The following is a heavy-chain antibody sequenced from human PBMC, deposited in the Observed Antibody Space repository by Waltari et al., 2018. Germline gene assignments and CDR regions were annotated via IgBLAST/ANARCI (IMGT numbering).Heavy chain of an antibody. V-gene: IGHV3-33*01. J-gene: IGHJ3*02. Sequence: QVQLVESGGGVVQPGRSLRLSCAASGFTFSRYGMHWVRQAPGKGLEWVAVIWYDGSNKYYADSVKGRFTISRDNSKNTLYLQMNSLRAEDTAVYYCARHSGSSGDAFDIWGQGTMVTVSS. CDR3: ARHSGSSGDAFDI. CDR1: GFTFSRYG. CDR2: IWYDGSNK. D-gene: IGHD1-26*01.